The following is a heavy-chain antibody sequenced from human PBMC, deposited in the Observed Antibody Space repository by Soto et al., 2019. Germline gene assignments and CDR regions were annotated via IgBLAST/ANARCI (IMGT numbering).Heavy chain of an antibody. CDR3: VRGGHGSGSYLGSS. CDR1: GFIFSSHN. J-gene: IGHJ5*02. Sequence: DVQLVESGGGLVKPGGSLRLSCAASGFIFSSHNMNWVRQAPGKGLEWVSSITGSSSYIFYADSVKGRFTISRDNAKNTVYLQMDSLRVEDTAVYYCVRGGHGSGSYLGSSWGQGILVTVSS. D-gene: IGHD3-10*01. CDR2: ITGSSSYI. V-gene: IGHV3-21*04.